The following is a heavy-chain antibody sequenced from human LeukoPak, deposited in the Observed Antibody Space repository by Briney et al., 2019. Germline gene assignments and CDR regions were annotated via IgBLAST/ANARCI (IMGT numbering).Heavy chain of an antibody. J-gene: IGHJ5*02. CDR1: GGTFTTYA. Sequence: ASVKASCKASGGTFTTYAITWVRQAPGQGLEWMGRIIPMFGRSNYAQKFQGRVTITADESTTTTYMELGGLRAEDTAVYYCAREEKWLTPFLDRWGPGTLVTVSS. CDR2: IIPMFGRS. D-gene: IGHD6-19*01. V-gene: IGHV1-69*13. CDR3: AREEKWLTPFLDR.